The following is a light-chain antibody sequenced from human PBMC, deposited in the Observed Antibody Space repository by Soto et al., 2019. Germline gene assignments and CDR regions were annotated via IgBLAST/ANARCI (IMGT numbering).Light chain of an antibody. V-gene: IGKV3-11*01. CDR2: DAS. CDR1: QSIATY. J-gene: IGKJ4*01. Sequence: EIVLTQSPDTLALSPGERASLSCRASQSIATYLAWYQQKPGQPPRLLIYDASNRATGIPARFSGSGSGTDFTLTISSLEPEDFAVYYCQQRSDWLPLTFGGGTKVDIK. CDR3: QQRSDWLPLT.